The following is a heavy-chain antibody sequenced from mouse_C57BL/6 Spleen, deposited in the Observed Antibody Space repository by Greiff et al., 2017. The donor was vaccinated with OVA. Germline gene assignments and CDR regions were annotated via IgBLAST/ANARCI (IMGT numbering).Heavy chain of an antibody. D-gene: IGHD1-1*01. CDR2: ISYSGST. V-gene: IGHV3-8*01. CDR3: ARGGVYYGSSYEGGMDY. J-gene: IGHJ4*01. Sequence: EVKLQESGPGLAKPSQTLSLTCSVTGYSITSDYWNWIRKFPGNKLEYMGYISYSGSTYYNPSLKSRISITRDTSKNQYYLQLNSVTTEDTATYYCARGGVYYGSSYEGGMDYWGQGTSVTVSS. CDR1: GYSITSDY.